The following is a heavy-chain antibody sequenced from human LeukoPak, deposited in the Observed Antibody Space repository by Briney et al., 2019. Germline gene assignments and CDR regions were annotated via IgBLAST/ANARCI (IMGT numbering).Heavy chain of an antibody. J-gene: IGHJ4*01. D-gene: IGHD3-9*01. CDR2: ICGRDGGT. CDR1: GFIFSNYA. V-gene: IGHV3-23*01. CDR3: AKWGDYDILTGYYDSDY. Sequence: PGAPLRLSCAASGFIFSNYAMSWVRQAPGKGLEWVSAICGRDGGTYYAGSVKGRFTVSRDDPKNTLYLQMNTLRVEDTAVYYCAKWGDYDILTGYYDSDYWGHGTLVTVSS.